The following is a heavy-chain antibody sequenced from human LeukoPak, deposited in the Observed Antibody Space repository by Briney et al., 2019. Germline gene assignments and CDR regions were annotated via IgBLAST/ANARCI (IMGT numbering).Heavy chain of an antibody. D-gene: IGHD6-13*01. CDR1: GFTFDDYA. Sequence: PGGSLRLSCAASGFTFDDYAMHWVRQAPGKGLEWVSGISWNSGSIGYADSVKGRFTISRDNAKNSLYLQMNSLRAEDMALYYCAKDIGQQPREGYFDYWGQGTLVTVSS. J-gene: IGHJ4*02. CDR2: ISWNSGSI. V-gene: IGHV3-9*03. CDR3: AKDIGQQPREGYFDY.